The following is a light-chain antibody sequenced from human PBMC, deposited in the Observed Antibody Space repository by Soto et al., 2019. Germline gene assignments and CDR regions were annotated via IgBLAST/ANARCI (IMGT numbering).Light chain of an antibody. CDR1: QGVRSH. CDR3: QQYDDWPLT. J-gene: IGKJ4*01. V-gene: IGKV3-15*01. CDR2: YAS. Sequence: EIVMTQSPATLSVSPGERVTLFCRASQGVRSHLAWYQQQPGQAPRLLIYYASTRATAIPARFSGSGYGTEFPLTISSLQSEDFAIYYCQQYDDWPLTFGGGTKVEIK.